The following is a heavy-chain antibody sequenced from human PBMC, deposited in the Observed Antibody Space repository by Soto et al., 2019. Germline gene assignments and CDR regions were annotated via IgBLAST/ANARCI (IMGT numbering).Heavy chain of an antibody. J-gene: IGHJ4*02. CDR3: AGRCDGTNCLGQFDY. V-gene: IGHV1-69*06. CDR1: GGTFNNYV. D-gene: IGHD2-2*01. CDR2: IIPIFGTA. Sequence: SVKVSCKASGGTFNNYVINWVRQAPGQGLEWMAGIIPIFGTANYAQKFQGRVTITADKSTSTAYMELNSLRSEDTAVYYCAGRCDGTNCLGQFDYWGQGTLVTVSS.